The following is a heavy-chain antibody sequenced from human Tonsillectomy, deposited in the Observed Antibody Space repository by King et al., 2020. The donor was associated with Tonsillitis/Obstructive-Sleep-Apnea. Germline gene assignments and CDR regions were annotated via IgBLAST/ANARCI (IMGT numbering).Heavy chain of an antibody. V-gene: IGHV5-51*01. CDR1: GYSFTSYW. D-gene: IGHD2-21*01. Sequence: QLVQSGAEVKKPGESLKISCKGSGYSFTSYWIGWVRQMPGKGLEWMGIIYPGDSDTRYSPSFQGQVTISADKSISTAYLQWSSLKASDTDMYYCARLLCPECGDDAFDIWGQGTMVTVSS. J-gene: IGHJ3*02. CDR3: ARLLCPECGDDAFDI. CDR2: IYPGDSDT.